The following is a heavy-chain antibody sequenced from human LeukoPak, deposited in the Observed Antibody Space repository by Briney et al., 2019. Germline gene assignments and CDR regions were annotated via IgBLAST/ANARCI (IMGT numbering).Heavy chain of an antibody. CDR2: ISGSSRHI. Sequence: TGGSLRLSCAASGFTFSSYSMNWVRQAPGKGLEWVSSISGSSRHIYYADSVKGRCTISRDNPKNPLYLQMNSLRAEETAVYYCARDTYSRWQTDYWGQGTLVTVSS. V-gene: IGHV3-21*01. J-gene: IGHJ4*02. CDR3: ARDTYSRWQTDY. D-gene: IGHD4-23*01. CDR1: GFTFSSYS.